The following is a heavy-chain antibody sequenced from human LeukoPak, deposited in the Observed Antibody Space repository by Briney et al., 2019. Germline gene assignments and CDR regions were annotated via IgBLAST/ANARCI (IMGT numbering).Heavy chain of an antibody. V-gene: IGHV3-30*18. CDR2: ISSDGSNK. CDR1: GLSFSFYG. CDR3: AKEGFCSGGKCHPHHFDD. J-gene: IGHJ4*02. Sequence: GRSLRLSCAASGLSFSFYGMHWVRQAPGKGLEWVAFISSDGSNKYYADSVRGRFTISRDNSKNTLSLQMNSLRAEDTAVYYCAKEGFCSGGKCHPHHFDDWGQGTLVTVSS. D-gene: IGHD2-15*01.